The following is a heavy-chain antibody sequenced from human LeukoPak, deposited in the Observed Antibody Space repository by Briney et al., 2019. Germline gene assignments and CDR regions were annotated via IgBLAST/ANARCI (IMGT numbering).Heavy chain of an antibody. Sequence: PGGSLRLSRAASGFTFDDYAMHWVRQAPGKGLEWVSGISWNSGSIGYADSVKGRFTISRDNAKNSLYLQMNSLRAEDMALYYCAKEAARRGYYYYYMDVWGKGTTVTVSS. CDR3: AKEAARRGYYYYYMDV. D-gene: IGHD6-6*01. J-gene: IGHJ6*03. CDR1: GFTFDDYA. V-gene: IGHV3-9*03. CDR2: ISWNSGSI.